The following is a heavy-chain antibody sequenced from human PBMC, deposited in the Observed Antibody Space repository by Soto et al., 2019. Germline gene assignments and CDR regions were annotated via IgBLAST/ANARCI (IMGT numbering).Heavy chain of an antibody. Sequence: QVQLVQSGAEVKKPGASVKVSCKASGYTFTSYAMHWVRQARGQRLEWMGWINAGNGNTKYSQKFQGRVTITRDTSASTAYMELSSLRSEDTAVYYCARQWLLQGFDYWGQGTLVTVSS. CDR3: ARQWLLQGFDY. CDR1: GYTFTSYA. V-gene: IGHV1-3*01. CDR2: INAGNGNT. D-gene: IGHD5-12*01. J-gene: IGHJ4*02.